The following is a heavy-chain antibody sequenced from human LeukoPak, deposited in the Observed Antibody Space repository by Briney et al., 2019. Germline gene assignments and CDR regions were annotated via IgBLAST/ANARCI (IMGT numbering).Heavy chain of an antibody. J-gene: IGHJ5*02. D-gene: IGHD2-2*01. CDR3: ARDVVPAAMMNWFDP. Sequence: SETLSLTCTVSGGSISSYYWSWIRQPAGQGLEWIGRIYTSGSTNYNPSLKSRVTMSVDTSKNQFSLKLSSVTAADTAVYYCARDVVPAAMMNWFDPWGQGTLVTVSS. V-gene: IGHV4-4*07. CDR1: GGSISSYY. CDR2: IYTSGST.